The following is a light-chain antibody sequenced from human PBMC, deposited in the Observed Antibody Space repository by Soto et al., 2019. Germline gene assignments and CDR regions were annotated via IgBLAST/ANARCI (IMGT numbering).Light chain of an antibody. J-gene: IGKJ4*01. CDR2: QIS. CDR3: MQATQFPVT. Sequence: DIVMTQTPLSSPVTLGQPASISCRSSQSLVHGDGNTYLSWLQQRPGQPPRLLLYQISNRFSGVTDRFSGSGAGSDFTLKISRVEAEDVGVYYCMQATQFPVTFGGGTKVEIK. CDR1: QSLVHGDGNTY. V-gene: IGKV2-24*01.